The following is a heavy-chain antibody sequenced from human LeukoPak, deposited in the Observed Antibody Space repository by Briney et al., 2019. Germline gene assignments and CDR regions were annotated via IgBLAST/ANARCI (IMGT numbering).Heavy chain of an antibody. J-gene: IGHJ4*02. V-gene: IGHV3-30*18. CDR3: AKGPDSSGYYSLDY. Sequence: GGSLRLSCAASKFTFSTYDMHWVRQAPGKGLEWVAIISYDGSSNYYADSVKGRFTISRDNSKNTLYVQMNSLRTEDTAIYYCAKGPDSSGYYSLDYWGQGTLVTVSS. CDR2: ISYDGSSN. D-gene: IGHD3-22*01. CDR1: KFTFSTYD.